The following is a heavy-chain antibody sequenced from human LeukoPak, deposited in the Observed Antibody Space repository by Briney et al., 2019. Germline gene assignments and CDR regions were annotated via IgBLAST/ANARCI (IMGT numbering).Heavy chain of an antibody. V-gene: IGHV3-9*01. CDR2: ISWSGTTT. J-gene: IGHJ6*02. Sequence: GGSLRLSCVVSGFMFDDYGMHWVWQAPGKGLEWVSGISWSGTTTVYADSVKGRFTISRDSAKNPLYLQMDSLRVEDTGLYYCAKDESTGGFAPGYFYGMGVWGQGTTVTVSS. CDR3: AKDESTGGFAPGYFYGMGV. D-gene: IGHD3-16*01. CDR1: GFMFDDYG.